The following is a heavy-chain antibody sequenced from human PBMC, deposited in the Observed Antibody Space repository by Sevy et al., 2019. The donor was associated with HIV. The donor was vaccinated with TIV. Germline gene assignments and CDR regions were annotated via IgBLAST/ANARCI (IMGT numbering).Heavy chain of an antibody. J-gene: IGHJ4*02. Sequence: SETRSLTCAVDGGSFSGYYWGWIRQPPGKGLEWVGEINHSGSTNYNPSLKSRVTISVDTSKNQFSLKLSTVTAADTAVYYCARGGGYCSSTSCYNPGILDFDYWGQGTLVTVSS. CDR3: ARGGGYCSSTSCYNPGILDFDY. D-gene: IGHD2-2*02. CDR1: GGSFSGYY. V-gene: IGHV4-34*01. CDR2: INHSGST.